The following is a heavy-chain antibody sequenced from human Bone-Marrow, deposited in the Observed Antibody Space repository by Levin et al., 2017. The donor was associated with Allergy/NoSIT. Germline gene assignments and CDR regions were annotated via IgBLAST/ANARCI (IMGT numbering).Heavy chain of an antibody. D-gene: IGHD2-2*01. Sequence: SVKVSCKASGGTFSSYAISWVRQAPGQGLEWMGGIIPIFGTANYAQKFQGRVTITADESTSTAYMELSSLRSEDTAVYYCASMTEYCSSTSCYGFSYYYYGMDVWGQGTTVTVSS. CDR2: IIPIFGTA. J-gene: IGHJ6*02. CDR1: GGTFSSYA. V-gene: IGHV1-69*13. CDR3: ASMTEYCSSTSCYGFSYYYYGMDV.